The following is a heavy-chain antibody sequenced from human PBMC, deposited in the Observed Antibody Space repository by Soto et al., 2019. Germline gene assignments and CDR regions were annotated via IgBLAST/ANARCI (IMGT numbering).Heavy chain of an antibody. CDR1: GYTFTSYG. D-gene: IGHD2-21*02. CDR3: ARDAHIVVVTAIYYYYGMDV. Sequence: ASVKVSCKASGYTFTSYGISWVRQAPGQGLEWMGWISAYNGNTNYAQKLQGRVTMTTDTSTSTAYMELRSLRSDDTAVYYCARDAHIVVVTAIYYYYGMDVWGQGTTVTVSS. CDR2: ISAYNGNT. J-gene: IGHJ6*02. V-gene: IGHV1-18*01.